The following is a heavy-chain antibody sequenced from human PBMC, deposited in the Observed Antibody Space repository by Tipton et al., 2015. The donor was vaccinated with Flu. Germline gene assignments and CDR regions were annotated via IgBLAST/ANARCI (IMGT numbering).Heavy chain of an antibody. D-gene: IGHD5-18*01. CDR3: ARDPSTADP. CDR1: GYSISSGYY. J-gene: IGHJ5*02. Sequence: TLSLTCIVSGYSISSGYYWGWIRQPPGKGLEWIGSIYHTGSTYYNPSLKSRVTISVDTSKNQFSLRLTSMTAADTAVYYCARDPSTADPWGQGTLVIVSS. V-gene: IGHV4-38-2*02. CDR2: IYHTGST.